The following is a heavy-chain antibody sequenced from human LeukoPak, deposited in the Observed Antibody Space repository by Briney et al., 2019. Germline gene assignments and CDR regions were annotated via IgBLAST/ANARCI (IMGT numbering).Heavy chain of an antibody. V-gene: IGHV4-59*01. J-gene: IGHJ4*02. CDR2: VYYTGST. Sequence: PSETLSLTCTVSGGSISNYYWSWIRQPPGKGLEWIGYVYYTGSTNCDPSLKSRVTISIDMSKIQFSLKLNSVTAADTAVYYCVAGGLPSRFDYWGQGTLVTVSS. CDR3: VAGGLPSRFDY. CDR1: GGSISNYY. D-gene: IGHD3-10*01.